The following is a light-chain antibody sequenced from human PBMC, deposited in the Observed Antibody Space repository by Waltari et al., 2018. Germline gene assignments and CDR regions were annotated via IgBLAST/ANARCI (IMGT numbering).Light chain of an antibody. CDR1: QSLRSD. V-gene: IGKV3-11*02. CDR3: LQLSKWPPT. CDR2: DAS. Sequence: EIVLTQSPVTLSLSPGDRVTLSCRASQSLRSDLAWYQQKPGQPPRLLIYDASKRATGIPARISGSGSGRDFTLTITSLEPEDFAVYYCLQLSKWPPTLGQGTKVEIK. J-gene: IGKJ1*01.